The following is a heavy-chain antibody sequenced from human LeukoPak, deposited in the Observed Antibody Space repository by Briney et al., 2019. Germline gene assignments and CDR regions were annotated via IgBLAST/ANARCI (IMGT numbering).Heavy chain of an antibody. CDR1: GFTVSNTY. CDR2: IYGDGST. CDR3: ARDPGFRNGADV. J-gene: IGHJ6*02. Sequence: SGGSLRLSCAAFGFTVSNTYMSWVRQAPGRGLEWVSAIYGDGSTYYADSVKGRFTISRDNSKNTLYLQMNSLTAEDTAVYYCARDPGFRNGADVWGQGTTVTASS. D-gene: IGHD2-8*01. V-gene: IGHV3-66*02.